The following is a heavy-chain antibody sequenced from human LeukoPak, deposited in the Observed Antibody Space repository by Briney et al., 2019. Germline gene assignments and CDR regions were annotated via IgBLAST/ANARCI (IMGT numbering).Heavy chain of an antibody. Sequence: GSLRLSFAASGFPFSSYAMSWVRPAPGKGLEGVPAISGSGGSTYYADSVKGRFTISRDNSKNTLYLQMNSLRAEDTAVYYCANPLGGSGSYSVDYWGQGTLVTVSS. CDR1: GFPFSSYA. V-gene: IGHV3-23*01. D-gene: IGHD1-26*01. J-gene: IGHJ4*02. CDR3: ANPLGGSGSYSVDY. CDR2: ISGSGGST.